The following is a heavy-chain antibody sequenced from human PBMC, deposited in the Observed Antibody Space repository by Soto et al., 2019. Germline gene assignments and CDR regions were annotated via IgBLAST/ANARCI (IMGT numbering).Heavy chain of an antibody. CDR1: GNTLTQNV. J-gene: IGHJ6*02. CDR3: AKNVDYYVMDV. D-gene: IGHD3-16*01. Sequence: ASGKGCWKAPGNTLTQNVMHSGRQAPAQGLEWMGITNPTGARTSYAHNFHGSVPMTTETSTSTVHMELSSLTSEDTDVYYCAKNVDYYVMDVWRHGTTVTVS. V-gene: IGHV1-46*01. CDR2: TNPTGART.